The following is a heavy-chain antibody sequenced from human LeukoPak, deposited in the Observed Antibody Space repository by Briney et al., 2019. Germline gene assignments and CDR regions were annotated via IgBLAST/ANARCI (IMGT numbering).Heavy chain of an antibody. J-gene: IGHJ4*02. V-gene: IGHV3-30*18. CDR2: ISFDGSNK. CDR1: GFTFSTYA. CDR3: AKFDSNYADY. D-gene: IGHD3-9*01. Sequence: PGRSLRLSCAASGFTFSTYAMHWVRQAPGKGLEWVAVISFDGSNKYYADSVKGRFTISRDNSRNTLYLQMNSLRAEDTAVYYCAKFDSNYADYWGQGTLVTVSS.